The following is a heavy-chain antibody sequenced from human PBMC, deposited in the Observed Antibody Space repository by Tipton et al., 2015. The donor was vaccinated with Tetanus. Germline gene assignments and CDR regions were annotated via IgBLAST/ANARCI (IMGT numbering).Heavy chain of an antibody. CDR1: GFTFSSYS. V-gene: IGHV3-21*01. CDR3: ARDDYGDYTFDY. J-gene: IGHJ4*02. CDR2: ISSSSSYI. Sequence: SLRLSCAASGFTFSSYSMNWVRQAPGKGLEWVSSISSSSSYIYYADSVKGRFTISRDNAKNSLYLQMNSLRAEDTAVYYSARDDYGDYTFDYWGQGTLVTVSS. D-gene: IGHD4-17*01.